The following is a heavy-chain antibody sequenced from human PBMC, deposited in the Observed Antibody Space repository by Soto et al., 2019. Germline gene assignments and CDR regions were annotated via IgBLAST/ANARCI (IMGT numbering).Heavy chain of an antibody. CDR3: ASYSGSYFPVGHDR. V-gene: IGHV3-7*01. J-gene: IGHJ5*02. Sequence: GGTLRLFCVASGFTFSSYWMSWVRQAPGGGLEWVANIKQDGTEIHYVESVKGRFTTFRDNAKKSLYLQMNSLRAEDTAVYFCASYSGSYFPVGHDRWGQGTLVTVSS. CDR1: GFTFSSYW. CDR2: IKQDGTEI. D-gene: IGHD1-26*01.